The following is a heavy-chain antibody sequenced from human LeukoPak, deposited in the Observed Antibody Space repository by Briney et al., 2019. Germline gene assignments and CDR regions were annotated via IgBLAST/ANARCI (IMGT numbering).Heavy chain of an antibody. CDR1: GFTFSSYG. J-gene: IGHJ4*02. Sequence: PGGSLRLSCAASGFTFSSYGMHWVRQAPGKGLEWVAFIRYDGSNKYYADSVKGRFTISRDNSKNTLYLQMNSLRAEDTAVYYCAKDLSRYYYDSSGQSFDYWGQGTLVTVSS. CDR2: IRYDGSNK. D-gene: IGHD3-22*01. CDR3: AKDLSRYYYDSSGQSFDY. V-gene: IGHV3-30*02.